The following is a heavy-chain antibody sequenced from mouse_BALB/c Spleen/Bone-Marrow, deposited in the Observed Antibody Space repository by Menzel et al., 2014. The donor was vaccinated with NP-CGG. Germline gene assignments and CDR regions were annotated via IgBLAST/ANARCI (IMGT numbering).Heavy chain of an antibody. D-gene: IGHD4-1*01. CDR2: IDPETGGT. CDR1: GYTFTDYE. V-gene: IGHV1-15*01. J-gene: IGHJ3*01. CDR3: TRSETGPFAY. Sequence: VQLQQSGAELVRPGASVTLSCKASGYTFTDYEMHWVKQTPMHGLEWIGAIDPETGGTAYNQKFKGEATLTADKSSSTAYMELRSLTSEDSAVYYCTRSETGPFAYWGKGTLVPVSA.